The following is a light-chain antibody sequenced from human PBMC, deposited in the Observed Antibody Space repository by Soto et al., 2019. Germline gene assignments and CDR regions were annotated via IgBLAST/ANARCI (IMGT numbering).Light chain of an antibody. CDR3: NSYSSTTTLV. CDR1: SSDVGYYNY. Sequence: QSVLTQPASVSGSPGQSITISCTGTSSDVGYYNYVSWYQQHPGKAPKLMIYDVNNRPSGVSNRFSGSKSGNTASLTISGLQAEDEADYYCNSYSSTTTLVFGTGTKLTVL. V-gene: IGLV2-14*03. CDR2: DVN. J-gene: IGLJ1*01.